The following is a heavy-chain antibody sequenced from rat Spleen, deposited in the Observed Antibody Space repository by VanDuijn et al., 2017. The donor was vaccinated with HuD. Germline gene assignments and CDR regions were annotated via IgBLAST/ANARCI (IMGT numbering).Heavy chain of an antibody. J-gene: IGHJ2*01. D-gene: IGHD4-2*01. CDR3: TRWNWNYFDY. CDR1: GFSLTSYN. V-gene: IGHV2-63*01. CDR2: MRYNGDT. Sequence: QVQLKESGPGLVQPSQTLSLTCTVSGFSLTSYNVHWVRQPPGKGLEWMGRMRYNGDTSYNSALKSTLSISRDTSKNQVFLKMNSLQTDDTGTYYCTRWNWNYFDYWGQGVMVTVSS.